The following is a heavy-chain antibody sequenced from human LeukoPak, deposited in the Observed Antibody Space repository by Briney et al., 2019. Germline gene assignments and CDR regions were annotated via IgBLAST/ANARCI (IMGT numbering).Heavy chain of an antibody. J-gene: IGHJ4*02. Sequence: SETLSLTCTVSGGSISSGGYYWSWIRQHPGKGLEWIGYIYYSGSTYYNPSLKSRVTISVDTSKNQFSLKLSSVTAADTAVYYCAGGGPRYFDWYQHDYWGQGTLVTVSS. CDR1: GGSISSGGYY. V-gene: IGHV4-31*03. D-gene: IGHD3-9*01. CDR2: IYYSGST. CDR3: AGGGPRYFDWYQHDY.